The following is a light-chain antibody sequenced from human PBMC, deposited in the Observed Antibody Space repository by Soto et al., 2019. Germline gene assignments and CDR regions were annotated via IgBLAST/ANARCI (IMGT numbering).Light chain of an antibody. J-gene: IGKJ5*01. V-gene: IGKV3-11*01. CDR3: QQRNVWPPVA. CDR2: GAS. Sequence: EIMMTQSPANLPLSPGERATLSCRASQSVSSNLAWYQQKPGQAPRLLIYGASTRATGIPARFSGSGSGTDFTLTISSLEPEDSAVYYCQQRNVWPPVAFGQGTRLEIK. CDR1: QSVSSN.